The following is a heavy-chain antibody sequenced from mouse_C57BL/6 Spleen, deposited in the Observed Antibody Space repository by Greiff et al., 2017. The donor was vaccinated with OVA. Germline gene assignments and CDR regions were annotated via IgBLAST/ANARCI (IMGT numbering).Heavy chain of an antibody. V-gene: IGHV1-76*01. CDR2: IYPGSGNT. CDR3: ARRGWDGAMDY. CDR1: GYTFTDYY. Sequence: VKLQESGAELVRPGASVKLSCKASGYTFTDYYINWVKQRPGQGLEWIARIYPGSGNTYYNEKFKGKATLTAEKSSSTAYMQLSSLTSEDSAVYFCARRGWDGAMDYWGQGTSVTVSS. J-gene: IGHJ4*01. D-gene: IGHD4-1*01.